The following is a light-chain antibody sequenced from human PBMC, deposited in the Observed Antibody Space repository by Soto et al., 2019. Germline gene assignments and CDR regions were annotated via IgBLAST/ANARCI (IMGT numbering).Light chain of an antibody. V-gene: IGKV3-15*01. CDR3: QQYNVWPLT. CDR2: VAS. Sequence: EIVMTQSQATLSVSPGERATLSCRASQSVSSNLAWYQQKPGQTPKLLIYVASTRATGIPARFSGSGSGTEFTLTISSLQSEDFAVYYCQQYNVWPLTFGGGTKGQFK. CDR1: QSVSSN. J-gene: IGKJ4*01.